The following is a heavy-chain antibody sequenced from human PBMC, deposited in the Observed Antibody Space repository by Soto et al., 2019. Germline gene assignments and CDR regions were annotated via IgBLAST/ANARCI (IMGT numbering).Heavy chain of an antibody. D-gene: IGHD4-17*01. J-gene: IGHJ4*02. CDR1: GFTFDDYT. CDR2: ISWDGGST. CDR3: ATGYDYGDYSLEY. Sequence: GGSLRLSCAASGFTFDDYTMHWVRQAPGKGLEWVSLISWDGGSTYYADSVKGRFTISRDNSKNSLYLQMNSLRTEDTALYYCATGYDYGDYSLEYWGQGTLVTVSS. V-gene: IGHV3-43*01.